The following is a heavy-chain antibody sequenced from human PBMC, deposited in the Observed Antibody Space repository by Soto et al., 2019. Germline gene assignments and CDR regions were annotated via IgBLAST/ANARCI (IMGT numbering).Heavy chain of an antibody. Sequence: QVQLVQSGAEVKKPGSSVKVSCKASGGTFSSYAISWVRQAPGQGLEWMGGLIPIFGTANYAQKFQGRVTLTADKSTSPADMELSSLGSESTAVYYCAIGGQGVTYGGVIDYYSDYRGQGALVTVSS. D-gene: IGHD3-16*02. V-gene: IGHV1-69*06. J-gene: IGHJ4*02. CDR2: LIPIFGTA. CDR1: GGTFSSYA. CDR3: AIGGQGVTYGGVIDYYSDY.